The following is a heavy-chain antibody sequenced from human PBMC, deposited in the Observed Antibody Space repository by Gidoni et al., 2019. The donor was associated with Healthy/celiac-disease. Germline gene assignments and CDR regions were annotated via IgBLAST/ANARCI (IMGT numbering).Heavy chain of an antibody. J-gene: IGHJ3*02. CDR1: GYSFTSYW. CDR2: IYPGDSDT. Sequence: EVQLVQSGAEVKKPGESLKISCTGSGYSFTSYWIGWVRQMPGKGLEWMGIIYPGDSDTRYSPSFQGQVTISADKSISTAYLQWSSLKASDTAMYYCARQDVVVAATDAFDIWGQGTMVTVSS. CDR3: ARQDVVVAATDAFDI. V-gene: IGHV5-51*01. D-gene: IGHD2-15*01.